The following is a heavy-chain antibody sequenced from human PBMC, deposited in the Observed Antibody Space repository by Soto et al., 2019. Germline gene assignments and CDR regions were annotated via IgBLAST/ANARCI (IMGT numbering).Heavy chain of an antibody. Sequence: QVQLVQSGAEVKKPGASVKVSCKASGYTFTSYYMHWVRQAPGQGLEWMGIINPSGGSTSYAQKXXGRVTMTRDTXXSXVXXELSSLRSEDTAVYYCARDPTSIVVVVAATPWFDPWGQGTLVTVSS. D-gene: IGHD2-15*01. CDR2: INPSGGST. J-gene: IGHJ5*02. CDR1: GYTFTSYY. CDR3: ARDPTSIVVVVAATPWFDP. V-gene: IGHV1-46*01.